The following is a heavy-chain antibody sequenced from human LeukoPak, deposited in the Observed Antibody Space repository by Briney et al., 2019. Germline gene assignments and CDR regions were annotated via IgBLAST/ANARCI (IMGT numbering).Heavy chain of an antibody. CDR3: ARQFGGSYGY. J-gene: IGHJ4*02. CDR2: TSGSGGST. Sequence: GGSLRLSCAASGFTFSSYAMSWVRQAPGKGLEWVSATSGSGGSTYYADSVKGRFTISRDNSKNTLYLQMNSLGAEDTAVYYCARQFGGSYGYWGQGTLVTVSS. D-gene: IGHD1-26*01. V-gene: IGHV3-23*01. CDR1: GFTFSSYA.